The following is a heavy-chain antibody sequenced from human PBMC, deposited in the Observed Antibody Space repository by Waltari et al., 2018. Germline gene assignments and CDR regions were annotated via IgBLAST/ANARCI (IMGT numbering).Heavy chain of an antibody. D-gene: IGHD3-3*01. CDR3: ARRHVTIVDDAFDI. CDR1: GGSISSYY. V-gene: IGHV3-64*04. Sequence: QVQLQESGPGLVKPSETLSLTCTVSGGSISSYYWSWIRQPPGKGLEYVSAISSNGGSTYYADSGKGIFTISRDNAKNSLYLQMNSLRAEDTAVYYCARRHVTIVDDAFDIWGQGTMVTVSS. J-gene: IGHJ3*02. CDR2: ISSNGGST.